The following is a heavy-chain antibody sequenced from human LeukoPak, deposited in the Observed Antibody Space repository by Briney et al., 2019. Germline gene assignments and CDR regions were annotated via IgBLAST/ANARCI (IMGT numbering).Heavy chain of an antibody. Sequence: GGSLRLSCAASGFTVTTNYMSWVRQAPGKGLEWVSVIYSGGITYYADSVKGRFTISRDSSKNTLYLQMNSLRVEDTAVYYCARRRSSGSNWGQGTLVTVSS. V-gene: IGHV3-66*02. D-gene: IGHD6-19*01. CDR2: IYSGGIT. CDR3: ARRRSSGSN. J-gene: IGHJ4*02. CDR1: GFTVTTNY.